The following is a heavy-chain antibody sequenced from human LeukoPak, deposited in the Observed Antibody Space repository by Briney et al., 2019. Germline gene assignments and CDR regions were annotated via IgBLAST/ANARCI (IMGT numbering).Heavy chain of an antibody. Sequence: SETLSLTCTVSGGSISSGGYYWSWLRQHPGKGLEWIGYIYYSGSTYYNPSLKSRVTVSVDTSKNQFSLKLSSVTAADTAVYYCAREVAPTVVTGTTPPGFYFDYWGQGTLVTVSS. CDR1: GGSISSGGYY. J-gene: IGHJ4*02. D-gene: IGHD1-7*01. CDR3: AREVAPTVVTGTTPPGFYFDY. V-gene: IGHV4-31*03. CDR2: IYYSGST.